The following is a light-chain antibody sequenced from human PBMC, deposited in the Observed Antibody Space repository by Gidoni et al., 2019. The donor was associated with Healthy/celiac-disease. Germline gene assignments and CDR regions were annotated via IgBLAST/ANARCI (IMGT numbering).Light chain of an antibody. J-gene: IGKJ3*01. V-gene: IGKV3-11*01. CDR2: DAS. CDR3: QQRRNWPRTT. Sequence: EIVLTQSPATLSLSPGERATLSCRASQSVSSYLAWYQQKPGQAPRLLIYDASNGATGIPARFSGSGSGTDFTLTISSLEPEDFAVYYCQQRRNWPRTTFGPGTKVDIK. CDR1: QSVSSY.